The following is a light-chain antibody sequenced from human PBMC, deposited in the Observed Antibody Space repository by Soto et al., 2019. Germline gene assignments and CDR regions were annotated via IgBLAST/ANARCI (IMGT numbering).Light chain of an antibody. V-gene: IGLV2-23*01. CDR3: CSYAGSSTLV. J-gene: IGLJ2*01. CDR2: EGS. CDR1: SSDVGSYNL. Sequence: QSALTQPASVSGSPGQSITISCTGTSSDVGSYNLVSWYQQHPGKAPKLLIYEGSKRPSGGSNRFSGSKSGNTASLTISGLQAEDEADYYCCSYAGSSTLVFGGGTKVTVL.